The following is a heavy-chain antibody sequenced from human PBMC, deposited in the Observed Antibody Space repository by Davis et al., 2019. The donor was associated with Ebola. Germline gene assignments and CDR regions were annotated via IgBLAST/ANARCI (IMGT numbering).Heavy chain of an antibody. V-gene: IGHV3-30*03. CDR3: ARVESGNYYYY. CDR1: GFTFSNYG. D-gene: IGHD1-26*01. J-gene: IGHJ4*02. CDR2: ISNDETNE. Sequence: GKSLKISCAASGFTFSNYGMHWVRQAPGKRLEWVAVISNDETNEYYADSGKGRFTISRHNSKNTLYLQMSSLRKEDTALYYCARVESGNYYYYWGQGTLVTVAS.